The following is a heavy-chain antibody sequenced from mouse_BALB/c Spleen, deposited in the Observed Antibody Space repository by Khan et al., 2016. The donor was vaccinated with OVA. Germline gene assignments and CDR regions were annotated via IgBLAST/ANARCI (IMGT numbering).Heavy chain of an antibody. Sequence: QIQLVQSGPELKKPGETVNISCKASGYTFTDYSMHWVKQAPGKGLKWMGWINTETGEPTYADDFKGRFAFSLETSASTSYLQSNNLTNEDTAKYFCASLTYWGQGTLVTVSA. CDR3: ASLTY. J-gene: IGHJ3*01. CDR2: INTETGEP. CDR1: GYTFTDYS. V-gene: IGHV9-2-1*01.